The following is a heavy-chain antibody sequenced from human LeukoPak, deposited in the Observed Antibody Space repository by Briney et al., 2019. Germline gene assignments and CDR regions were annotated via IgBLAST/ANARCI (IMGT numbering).Heavy chain of an antibody. Sequence: PSETLSLTCTVSGGSITSSSYSWGWIRQPPGKGLEWIASMSYSGSTYYNPSLKSRVTISVDTSRNQFSLKLSSVTAADTAVYYCARVTGYSSGWYDYWGQGTLVTVSS. CDR1: GGSITSSSYS. V-gene: IGHV4-39*07. J-gene: IGHJ4*02. CDR2: MSYSGST. D-gene: IGHD6-19*01. CDR3: ARVTGYSSGWYDY.